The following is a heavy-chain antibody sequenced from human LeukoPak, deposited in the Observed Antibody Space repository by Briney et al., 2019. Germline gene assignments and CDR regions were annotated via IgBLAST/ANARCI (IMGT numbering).Heavy chain of an antibody. V-gene: IGHV3-11*04. CDR2: ISSSGSTI. J-gene: IGHJ6*03. Sequence: PGGSLRLSCAASGFTFSDYYMSWIRQAPGKGLEWVSYISSSGSTIYYADSVKGRFTISRDNAKNSLYLQMNSLRAEDTAVYYCVKEEVLSYYGSGSYNYYYYMDVWGKGTTVTVSS. CDR3: VKEEVLSYYGSGSYNYYYYMDV. D-gene: IGHD3-10*01. CDR1: GFTFSDYY.